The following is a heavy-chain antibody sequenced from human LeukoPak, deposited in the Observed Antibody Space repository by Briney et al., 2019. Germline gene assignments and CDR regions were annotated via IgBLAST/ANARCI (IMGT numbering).Heavy chain of an antibody. Sequence: GASVKVSCKASGYTFTGYYMHWVRQAPGQGLEWMGWINPSSGGTNYAQKFQGRVTMTRDTSISTAYMELSRLRSDDTAVYYCASAYCGGDCSNWFDPWGQGTLVTVSS. D-gene: IGHD2-21*01. CDR3: ASAYCGGDCSNWFDP. CDR1: GYTFTGYY. J-gene: IGHJ5*02. CDR2: INPSSGGT. V-gene: IGHV1-2*02.